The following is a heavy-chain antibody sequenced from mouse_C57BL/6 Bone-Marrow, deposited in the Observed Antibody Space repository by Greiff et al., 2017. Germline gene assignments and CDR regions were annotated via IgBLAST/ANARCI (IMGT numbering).Heavy chain of an antibody. CDR2: IFPGSGST. CDR3: ARSPYDYDVYYAMDY. V-gene: IGHV1-56*01. CDR1: GYTFTSYW. D-gene: IGHD2-4*01. J-gene: IGHJ4*01. Sequence: QVQLQQSGPELVRPGASVKISCKAPGYTFTSYWMQWVSQRPGQGLEWIGEIFPGSGSTYYNEKFKGKATLTVDTSSSTAYMQLSSLTSEDSAVYFCARSPYDYDVYYAMDYWGQGTTVTVSS.